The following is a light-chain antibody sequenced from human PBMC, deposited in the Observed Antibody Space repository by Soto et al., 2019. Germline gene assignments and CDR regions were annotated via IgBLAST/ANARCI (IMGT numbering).Light chain of an antibody. CDR1: QSVLYSSNNKNY. CDR3: QQYYPTLALT. Sequence: DIVMTQSPDSLAVSLGERATINCKSSQSVLYSSNNKNYLAWHQQKPGQPPKLLIYWASTRESGVPDRFSGSGSGTDFTLTISSLQAEDVAVYYCQQYYPTLALTFGGGTKVEIK. CDR2: WAS. J-gene: IGKJ4*01. V-gene: IGKV4-1*01.